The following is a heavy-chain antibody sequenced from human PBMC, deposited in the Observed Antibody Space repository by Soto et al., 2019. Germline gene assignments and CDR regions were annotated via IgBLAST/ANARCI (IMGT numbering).Heavy chain of an antibody. CDR1: GGSFSGYY. D-gene: IGHD3-10*01. V-gene: IGHV4-34*01. Sequence: ASETLSLTCAVYGGSFSGYYWSWIRQPPGKGLEWIGEINHSGSTNYNPSLKSRVTISVDTSKNQFSLKLSSVTAADTAVYYCARGRRVRGVIPFYYYGMDVWGQGTTVTVSS. CDR2: INHSGST. J-gene: IGHJ6*02. CDR3: ARGRRVRGVIPFYYYGMDV.